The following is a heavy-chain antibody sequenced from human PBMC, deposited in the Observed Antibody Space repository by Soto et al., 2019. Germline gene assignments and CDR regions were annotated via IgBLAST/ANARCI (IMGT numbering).Heavy chain of an antibody. CDR2: IKQDGSEK. V-gene: IGHV3-7*03. J-gene: IGHJ4*02. CDR3: ARVSASSGWYGVPYFDY. Sequence: GGSLRLSCAASGFTFSSYSMNWVRQAPGKGLEWVANIKQDGSEKYYVDSVKGRFTISRDNAKNSLYLQMNSLRAEDTAVYYCARVSASSGWYGVPYFDYWGQGTLVTVSS. D-gene: IGHD6-19*01. CDR1: GFTFSSYS.